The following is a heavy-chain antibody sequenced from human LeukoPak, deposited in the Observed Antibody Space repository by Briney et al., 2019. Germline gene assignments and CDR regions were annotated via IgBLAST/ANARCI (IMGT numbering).Heavy chain of an antibody. D-gene: IGHD6-13*01. J-gene: IGHJ5*02. V-gene: IGHV4-59*12. CDR3: ARDLAAAGTGWFDP. Sequence: SETLSLTCTVSGGSISSFYWSWIRQPPGMGLEWIGYIYYSGSTNYNPSLKSRVTISVDTSKNQFSLKLSSVTAADTAVYYCARDLAAAGTGWFDPWGQGTLVTVSS. CDR2: IYYSGST. CDR1: GGSISSFY.